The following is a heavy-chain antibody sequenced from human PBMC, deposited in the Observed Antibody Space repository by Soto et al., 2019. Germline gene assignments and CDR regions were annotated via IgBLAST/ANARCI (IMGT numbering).Heavy chain of an antibody. D-gene: IGHD5-18*01. V-gene: IGHV3-7*05. J-gene: IGHJ6*02. Sequence: EVQLVESGGGLVQPGGSLRLSCAASGFTFRTYWLSWVRQVPGKGLEWVANINLDGSEKNYVDSVKGRFTISRDKARNSLYLQMRSLSAEATALDYCARDGSTSWYSYDYHGMDVWGQGTTVTVSS. CDR1: GFTFRTYW. CDR3: ARDGSTSWYSYDYHGMDV. CDR2: INLDGSEK.